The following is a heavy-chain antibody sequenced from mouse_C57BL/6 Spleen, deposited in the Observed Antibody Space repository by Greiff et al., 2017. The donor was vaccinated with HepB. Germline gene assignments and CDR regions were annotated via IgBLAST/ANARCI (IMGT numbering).Heavy chain of an antibody. CDR1: GYAFRSYW. V-gene: IGHV1-80*01. J-gene: IGHJ3*01. CDR2: IYPGDGDT. CDR3: ARDYYGSSPFAY. Sequence: QVQLQQSGAELVKPGASVKISCKASGYAFRSYWMNWVKQRPGKGLEWIGQIYPGDGDTNYNGKFKGKATLTADKSSSTAYMQLSSLTSEDSAVYFCARDYYGSSPFAYWGQGTLVTVSA. D-gene: IGHD1-1*01.